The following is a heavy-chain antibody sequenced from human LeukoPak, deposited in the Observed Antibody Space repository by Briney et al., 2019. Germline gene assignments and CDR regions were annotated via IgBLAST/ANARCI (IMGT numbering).Heavy chain of an antibody. J-gene: IGHJ4*02. CDR1: GFTFSNAR. CDR3: TKYYYDSSGFYYGPAD. Sequence: PGGSLRLSCAASGFTFSNARMSWVRQTPGKGLEWVGRIKSKTHGGTTDYAAPVKGRFTISRDDSKNTVYLQMNSLKTEDTAVYYCTKYYYDSSGFYYGPADWGQGTLVTVSS. CDR2: IKSKTHGGTT. V-gene: IGHV3-15*01. D-gene: IGHD3-22*01.